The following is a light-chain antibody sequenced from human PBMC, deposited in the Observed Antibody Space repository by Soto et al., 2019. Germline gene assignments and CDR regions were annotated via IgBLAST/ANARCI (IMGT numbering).Light chain of an antibody. J-gene: IGLJ1*01. Sequence: QSALTQPPSASGSPGQSVTISCTGTKNDIGVYDFVSWYQHHPGKAPRLIIYEVVQRPSGVPDRFSGSKSGNTASLTASGLQAADEADYFCKSYAGSNAYVFGSGTKVTV. CDR2: EVV. CDR1: KNDIGVYDF. V-gene: IGLV2-8*01. CDR3: KSYAGSNAYV.